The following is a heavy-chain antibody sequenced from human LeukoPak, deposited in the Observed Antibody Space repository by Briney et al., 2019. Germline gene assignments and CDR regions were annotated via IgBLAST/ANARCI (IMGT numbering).Heavy chain of an antibody. J-gene: IGHJ3*02. D-gene: IGHD3-10*01. V-gene: IGHV4-34*01. CDR3: ARADYYGSGSYYFSVGGNDAFDI. CDR2: INHSGST. CDR1: GGSFSGYY. Sequence: SETLSLTCAVYGGSFSGYYWSWIRQPPGKGLEWIGEINHSGSTNYNPSLKSRVTISVDRSKNQFSLKLSSVTAADTAVYYCARADYYGSGSYYFSVGGNDAFDIWGQGTMVTVSS.